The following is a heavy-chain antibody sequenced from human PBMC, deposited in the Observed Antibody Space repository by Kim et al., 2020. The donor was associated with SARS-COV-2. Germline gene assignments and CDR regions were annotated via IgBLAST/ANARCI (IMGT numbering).Heavy chain of an antibody. J-gene: IGHJ4*02. D-gene: IGHD3-10*01. CDR3: AKDYYGSGGDY. CDR2: K. Sequence: KYYADSVKGRFTISRDNSKTTLYLQMNSLRAEDTAVYYCAKDYYGSGGDYWGQGTLVTVSS. V-gene: IGHV3-30*02.